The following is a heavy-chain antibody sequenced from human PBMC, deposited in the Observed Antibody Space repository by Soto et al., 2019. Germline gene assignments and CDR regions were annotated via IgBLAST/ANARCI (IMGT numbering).Heavy chain of an antibody. D-gene: IGHD2-15*01. Sequence: PVKVSCKASGFTFTSSAVEWVRQAPGQRLEWMGWISACKDNTNYVQKLQGRVTMTTDTSTSTAYMELRSLRSDDTAVYYCARGTGGNWAAFDIWGQGTMVTVSS. CDR1: GFTFTSSA. J-gene: IGHJ3*02. CDR2: ISACKDNT. V-gene: IGHV1-18*01. CDR3: ARGTGGNWAAFDI.